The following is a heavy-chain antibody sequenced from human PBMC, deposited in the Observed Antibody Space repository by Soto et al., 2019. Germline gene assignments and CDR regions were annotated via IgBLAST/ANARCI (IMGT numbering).Heavy chain of an antibody. CDR2: ISGSGGST. J-gene: IGHJ4*02. Sequence: EVQLLESGGGLVQPGGSLRLSCAASGFTFSSYAMSWVRQAPGKGLEWVSAISGSGGSTYYAVSGKGRFTISRDNSKHPLYLQMNSLRAEDTAVYYCAKGSEYYYDSSGYYYLDDYWGQGTLVTVSS. D-gene: IGHD3-22*01. CDR3: AKGSEYYYDSSGYYYLDDY. V-gene: IGHV3-23*01. CDR1: GFTFSSYA.